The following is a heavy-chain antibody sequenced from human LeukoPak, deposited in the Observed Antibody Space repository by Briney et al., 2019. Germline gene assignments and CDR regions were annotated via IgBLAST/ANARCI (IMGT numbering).Heavy chain of an antibody. CDR1: GFTFSSYS. V-gene: IGHV3-48*01. J-gene: IGHJ3*02. CDR2: ISTSTTTI. CDR3: AKDRTGDLPGYGDAFDI. D-gene: IGHD3-9*01. Sequence: GGSLRLSCEASGFTFSSYSMNWVRQAPGKGLEWISYISTSTTTIYYADSVKGRFTISRDNSKNTLYLQVNSLRVEDTAIYYCAKDRTGDLPGYGDAFDIWGQGTMVTVSS.